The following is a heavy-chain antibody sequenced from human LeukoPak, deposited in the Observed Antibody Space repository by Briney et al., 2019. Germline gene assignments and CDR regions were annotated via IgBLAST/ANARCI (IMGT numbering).Heavy chain of an antibody. CDR3: AKGGRMVRGVIVTNYYFDY. V-gene: IGHV3-23*01. CDR2: ISAGGGGS. J-gene: IGHJ4*02. D-gene: IGHD3-10*01. CDR1: RFTFSSYA. Sequence: PGGSLRLSCAASRFTFSSYAMSWVRQAPGEGLEWVSSISAGGGGSYYADSVQGRFTISRDTSKNTLYLQMNSLRAEDTAVYYCAKGGRMVRGVIVTNYYFDYWGQGTLVIVSS.